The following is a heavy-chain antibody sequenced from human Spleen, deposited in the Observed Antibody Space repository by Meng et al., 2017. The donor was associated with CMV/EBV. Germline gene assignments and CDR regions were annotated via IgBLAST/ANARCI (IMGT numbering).Heavy chain of an antibody. Sequence: GESLKISCTASGFTFGDYAMSWVRQAPGKGLEWVAVITCDGSNTYYADSVKGRFTISRDNSKNTLYLQMNSLRGEDTAVYYCARDDYGGKFGYWGQGTLVTVSS. V-gene: IGHV3-30*04. J-gene: IGHJ4*02. CDR3: ARDDYGGKFGY. CDR1: GFTFGDYA. CDR2: ITCDGSNT. D-gene: IGHD4-23*01.